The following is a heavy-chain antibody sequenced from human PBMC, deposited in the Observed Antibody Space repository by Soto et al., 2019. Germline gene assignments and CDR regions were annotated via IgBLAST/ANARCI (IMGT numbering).Heavy chain of an antibody. CDR3: ARDGTPPRNIYYYYGMDV. Sequence: GGSLRLSCAASRFTFSSYWMSWVRQAPGKGLEWVANIKQDGSEKYYVDSVKGRFTISRDNAKNSLYLQMNSLRAEDTAVYYCARDGTPPRNIYYYYGMDVWGQGTTVTVSS. D-gene: IGHD1-26*01. CDR1: RFTFSSYW. J-gene: IGHJ6*02. CDR2: IKQDGSEK. V-gene: IGHV3-7*05.